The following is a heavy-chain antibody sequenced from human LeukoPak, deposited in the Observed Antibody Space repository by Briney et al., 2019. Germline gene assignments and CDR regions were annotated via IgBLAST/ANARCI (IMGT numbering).Heavy chain of an antibody. Sequence: SETLSLTCTVSGGSISTYYWSWIRQPPGKGLEWIGYIYYSGSTDYNPSLKSRVTISVDTSKNQFSLKLSSVTAADTAVYYCARESAYCSSTRRPPGFDPWGQGTLVTVSS. D-gene: IGHD2-2*01. V-gene: IGHV4-59*01. CDR1: GGSISTYY. CDR2: IYYSGST. CDR3: ARESAYCSSTRRPPGFDP. J-gene: IGHJ5*02.